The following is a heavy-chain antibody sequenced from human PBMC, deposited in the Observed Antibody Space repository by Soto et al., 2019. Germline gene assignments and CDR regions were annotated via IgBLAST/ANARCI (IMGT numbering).Heavy chain of an antibody. CDR2: INPYNGNT. J-gene: IGHJ3*02. Sequence: ASVKVSCKASGYTFTSYYMHWVRQAPGQGLEWMGWINPYNGNTNYAQKLQGRVTLTTDTSTSTAYMDLRSLTSDDTAVYYCARDRVAGIWGDAFDIWGQGTMVTVSS. D-gene: IGHD3-16*01. CDR1: GYTFTSYY. V-gene: IGHV1-18*04. CDR3: ARDRVAGIWGDAFDI.